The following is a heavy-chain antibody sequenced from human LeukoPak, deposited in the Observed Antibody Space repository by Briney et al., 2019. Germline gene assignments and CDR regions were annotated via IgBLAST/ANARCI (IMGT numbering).Heavy chain of an antibody. CDR2: ISGSGGST. V-gene: IGHV3-23*01. CDR1: GFTFSSYA. J-gene: IGHJ4*02. Sequence: GGSLRLSCAASGFTFSSYAMSWVRQAPGKGLEWVSGISGSGGSTYYADSVKGRFTISRDNSKNTLYLQMNSLRGEDTAVYYCAKGGYDYVWGSYDYWGQGILVTVSS. CDR3: AKGGYDYVWGSYDY. D-gene: IGHD3-16*01.